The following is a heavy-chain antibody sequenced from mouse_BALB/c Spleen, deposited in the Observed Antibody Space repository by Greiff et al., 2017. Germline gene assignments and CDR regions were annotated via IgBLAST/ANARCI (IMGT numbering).Heavy chain of an antibody. CDR2: IDPENGDT. CDR3: NRNGSPSDFDY. Sequence: VQLQQSGAELVRSGASVKLSCTASGFNIKDYYMHWVKQRPEQGLEWIGWIDPENGDTEYAPKFQGKATMTADTSSNTAYLQLSSLTSEDTAVYYCNRNGSPSDFDYWGQGTTLTVSS. CDR1: GFNIKDYY. J-gene: IGHJ2*01. D-gene: IGHD1-1*01. V-gene: IGHV14-4*02.